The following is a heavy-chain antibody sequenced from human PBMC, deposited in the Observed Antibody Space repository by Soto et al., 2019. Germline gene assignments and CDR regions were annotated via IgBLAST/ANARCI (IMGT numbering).Heavy chain of an antibody. J-gene: IGHJ6*02. D-gene: IGHD6-13*01. CDR1: GFTFSSYW. CDR2: IKQDGSEE. CDR3: ARIAASGRGWDV. V-gene: IGHV3-7*01. Sequence: EVLLVESGGGLVQPGGSLRLSCVDSGFTFSSYWMSWVRQAPVKGMEWVGNIKQDGSEENYVDSLKGRFTISRDNAKNSMYLQMNSLRAEDTAVYYCARIAASGRGWDVWGQGTTVVVSS.